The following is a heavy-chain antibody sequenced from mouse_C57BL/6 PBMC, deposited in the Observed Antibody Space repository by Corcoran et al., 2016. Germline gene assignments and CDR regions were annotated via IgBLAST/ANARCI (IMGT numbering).Heavy chain of an antibody. Sequence: EVQLQQSGPELVKPGASVKIPCQASGYTFTDYNMDWVKQSHGKSLEWIGDINPNNGGTIYNQKFKGKATLTVDKSSSTAYMELRSLTSEDTAVYYCARSGNGSSLFAYWGQGTLVTVSA. J-gene: IGHJ3*01. D-gene: IGHD1-1*01. CDR2: INPNNGGT. V-gene: IGHV1-18*01. CDR3: ARSGNGSSLFAY. CDR1: GYTFTDYN.